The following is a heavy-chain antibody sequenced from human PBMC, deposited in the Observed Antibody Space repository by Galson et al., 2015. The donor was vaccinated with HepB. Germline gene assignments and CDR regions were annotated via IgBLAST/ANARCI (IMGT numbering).Heavy chain of an antibody. CDR3: ARLTVDWWEDY. CDR2: ITSDSST. CDR1: GFTFSDHR. J-gene: IGHJ4*02. Sequence: SLRLSCATSGFTFSDHRVNWVRQAPGKGLEWVSTITSDSSTYYADSVKGRFTISRDNAKNSLYLQMNSLRAEDTAVYYCARLTVDWWEDYWGQGTLVTVSS. V-gene: IGHV3-69-1*02. D-gene: IGHD1-26*01.